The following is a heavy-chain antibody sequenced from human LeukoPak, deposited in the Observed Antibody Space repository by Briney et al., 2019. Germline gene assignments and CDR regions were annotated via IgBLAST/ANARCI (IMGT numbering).Heavy chain of an antibody. CDR3: ARDYVYAFDY. V-gene: IGHV3-48*01. CDR1: GFSFSSYS. J-gene: IGHJ4*02. Sequence: GGSLRLSCAASGFSFSSYSINWVRQAPGKGLEWVSYISGDGNAKHYTDSVKGRFTISRNNAKNALYLQMNSLRAEDTAVYFCARDYVYAFDYWGQGTLVTVSS. CDR2: ISGDGNAK. D-gene: IGHD2/OR15-2a*01.